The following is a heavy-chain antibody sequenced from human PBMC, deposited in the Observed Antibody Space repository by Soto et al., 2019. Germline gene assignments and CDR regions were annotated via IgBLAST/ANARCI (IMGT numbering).Heavy chain of an antibody. Sequence: GGSLRLSCAASGFTFSSYAMHWVRQAPGKGLEWVAVISYDGSNKYYADSVKGRFTISRDNSKNTLYLQMNSLRAEDTAAYYCARALFTIIVGGPNYWAQGTSDIVSS. CDR1: GFTFSSYA. J-gene: IGHJ4*02. D-gene: IGHD3-22*01. CDR2: ISYDGSNK. V-gene: IGHV3-30-3*01. CDR3: ARALFTIIVGGPNY.